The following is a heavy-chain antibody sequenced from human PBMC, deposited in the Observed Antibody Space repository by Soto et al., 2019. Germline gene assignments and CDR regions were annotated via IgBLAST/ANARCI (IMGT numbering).Heavy chain of an antibody. Sequence: SLRLSCAASGFSFSDHYMTWIRQAPGKGLEWVSYISGSGTTIYYTDSVKGRFTVSRDNAKNSVYLQMNSLRAEDPAVYYCAGDPYYYASDYWGQGTLVTVSS. V-gene: IGHV3-11*01. CDR3: AGDPYYYASDY. J-gene: IGHJ4*02. D-gene: IGHD3-10*01. CDR2: ISGSGTTI. CDR1: GFSFSDHY.